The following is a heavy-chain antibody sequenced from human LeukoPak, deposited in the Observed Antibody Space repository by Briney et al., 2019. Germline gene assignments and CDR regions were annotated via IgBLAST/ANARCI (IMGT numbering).Heavy chain of an antibody. Sequence: SETLSLTCAVYGGSFSGYYWSWIRQPPGRGLEWIGEINHSGSTNYNPSLKSRVTISVDTSKNQFSLKLSSVTAADTAVYYCVRAFLNWGQGTLVTVSS. V-gene: IGHV4-34*01. CDR3: VRAFLN. D-gene: IGHD3-3*01. CDR2: INHSGST. CDR1: GGSFSGYY. J-gene: IGHJ4*02.